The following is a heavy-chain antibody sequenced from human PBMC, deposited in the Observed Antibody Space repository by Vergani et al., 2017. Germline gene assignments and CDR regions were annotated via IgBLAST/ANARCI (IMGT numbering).Heavy chain of an antibody. CDR3: ARGNSLGSY. V-gene: IGHV3-48*01. Sequence: EVQLVESGGGLVQPGGSLRLSCAASGFTFSAYNMNWVRQAPGKGLEWVSYITSGTGTIYYADSVKGRFTISRDNAKNSLYLQMNSLRADDTAVYYCARGNSLGSYWGQGTLVTVSS. J-gene: IGHJ4*02. CDR2: ITSGTGTI. CDR1: GFTFSAYN. D-gene: IGHD1-7*01.